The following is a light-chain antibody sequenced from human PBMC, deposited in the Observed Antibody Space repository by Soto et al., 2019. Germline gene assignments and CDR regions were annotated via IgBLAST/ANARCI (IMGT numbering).Light chain of an antibody. CDR1: QGISNY. V-gene: IGKV1-9*01. CDR3: QQLNNFPPFT. CDR2: GAV. Sequence: IQLTQSPSSLSASIGDRVTITCWASQGISNYLAWYQQKPGKAPKLLIYGAVTLQSGVPSRFSGSGSGTDFTLTISSLQPDDLATYYCQQLNNFPPFTFGPGTKVDLK. J-gene: IGKJ3*01.